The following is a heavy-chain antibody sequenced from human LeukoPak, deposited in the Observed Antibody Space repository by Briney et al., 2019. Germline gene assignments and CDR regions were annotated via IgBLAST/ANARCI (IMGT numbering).Heavy chain of an antibody. CDR3: ITPLPYSAQ. Sequence: GGSLRLSCAASGFTFSNAYMNWVRQARGKGGEGVGRIKPKTDGEPTEYAAHVKDSFSISTDDSNSMMYLQMNSMQTADTAVYYCITPLPYSAQGGQGTLVPVSS. J-gene: IGHJ4*02. CDR2: IKPKTDGEPT. D-gene: IGHD2-15*01. CDR1: GFTFSNAY. V-gene: IGHV3-15*07.